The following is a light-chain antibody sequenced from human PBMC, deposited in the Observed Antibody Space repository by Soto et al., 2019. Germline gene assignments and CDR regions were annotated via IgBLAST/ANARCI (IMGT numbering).Light chain of an antibody. CDR2: LGS. CDR3: MQALQTRDT. V-gene: IGKV2-28*01. Sequence: DIVMTQSPLSLPVTPGEPASISCRSSQSLLHSNGYNYLDWYLQKPGQSPQLLIYLGSNRASGVPDRFSGSGSGTDFTLKISRVEAEDVGVYYCMQALQTRDTFGQGTKVEIK. J-gene: IGKJ1*01. CDR1: QSLLHSNGYNY.